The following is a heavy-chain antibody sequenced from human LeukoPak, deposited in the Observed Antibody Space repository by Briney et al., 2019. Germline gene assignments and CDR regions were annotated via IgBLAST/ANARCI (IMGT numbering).Heavy chain of an antibody. CDR2: FSGTVGST. V-gene: IGHV3-23*01. Sequence: GGSLRLSCAASGFTFSSYAVSWVRQAPGKGLEWVSSFSGTVGSTYYADSVKGRFTISRDSYKNTLYLQMNSLRAEDTAVYYCAKGKNAYGSSSNDYWGQGSLVTVSS. CDR3: AKGKNAYGSSSNDY. CDR1: GFTFSSYA. J-gene: IGHJ4*02. D-gene: IGHD6-13*01.